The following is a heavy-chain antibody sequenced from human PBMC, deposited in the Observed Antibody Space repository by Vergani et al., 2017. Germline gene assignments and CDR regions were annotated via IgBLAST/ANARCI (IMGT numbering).Heavy chain of an antibody. D-gene: IGHD2-2*01. CDR2: ISAYNGST. Sequence: QVQLVQSGAEVKKPGASVKVSCKASGYTFTSYGISWVRQAPGQGLEWMGWISAYNGSTNYAQKLQGRVTMTTDTSTSTAYMELRSLRSDDTAVYYCARDPDIVVVXAAPYYYYYYGMDVWGQGTTVTVSS. CDR1: GYTFTSYG. J-gene: IGHJ6*02. V-gene: IGHV1-18*04. CDR3: ARDPDIVVVXAAPYYYYYYGMDV.